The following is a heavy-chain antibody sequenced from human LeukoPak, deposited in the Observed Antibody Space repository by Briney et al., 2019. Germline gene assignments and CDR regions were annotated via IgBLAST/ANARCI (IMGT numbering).Heavy chain of an antibody. D-gene: IGHD6-13*01. Sequence: PSETLSLTCAVSGYSFSSGYYWGWIWQPPGKGLEWIGTISHSGSTYYNPSLKSRVTISVDTSKNQFSLKLSSVTAADTAVYYCARSPGGSNWYLYFDYWGQGTLVTVSS. J-gene: IGHJ4*02. CDR2: ISHSGST. V-gene: IGHV4-38-2*01. CDR3: ARSPGGSNWYLYFDY. CDR1: GYSFSSGYY.